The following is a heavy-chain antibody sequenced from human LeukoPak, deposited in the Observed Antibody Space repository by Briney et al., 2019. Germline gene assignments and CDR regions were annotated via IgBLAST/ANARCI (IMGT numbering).Heavy chain of an antibody. CDR1: GFTFSSYS. Sequence: GGSLRLSCAASGFTFSSYSMNWVRQAPGKGLEWVSSISSSSSYIYYADSVKGRFTISRDNAKNSLYLQMNNLRAEDTAVYYCARGGLNTMVRGVIRYYYMDVWGKGTTVTISS. V-gene: IGHV3-21*04. J-gene: IGHJ6*03. CDR3: ARGGLNTMVRGVIRYYYMDV. CDR2: ISSSSSYI. D-gene: IGHD3-10*01.